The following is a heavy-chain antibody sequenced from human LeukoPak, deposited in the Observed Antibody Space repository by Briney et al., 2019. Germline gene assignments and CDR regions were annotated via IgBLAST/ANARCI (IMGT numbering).Heavy chain of an antibody. CDR3: ARHYYDYVWGSYGIDY. V-gene: IGHV5-51*01. J-gene: IGHJ4*02. CDR2: IYPGDSDT. CDR1: GYSFTSYW. D-gene: IGHD3-16*01. Sequence: GESLKISCKGSGYSFTSYWIGWVRQMPGKGLEWMGIIYPGDSDTRYSPSFQGQVTISADKSISTAYLQWSSLKASDTAMYYCARHYYDYVWGSYGIDYWGQGTLVTVSS.